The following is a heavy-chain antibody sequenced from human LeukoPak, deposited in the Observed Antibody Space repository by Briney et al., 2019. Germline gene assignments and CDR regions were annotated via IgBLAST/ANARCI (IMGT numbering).Heavy chain of an antibody. CDR1: GGTFSSYA. V-gene: IGHV1-69*13. D-gene: IGHD2-2*01. J-gene: IGHJ4*02. Sequence: SVKVSSKASGGTFSSYAISWVRQAPGQGLEWMGGIIPIFGTANYAQKFQGRVTITADESTSTAYMELSSLRSEDTAVYYCAAPTGYCSSTSCYAFDYWGQGTLVTVSS. CDR2: IIPIFGTA. CDR3: AAPTGYCSSTSCYAFDY.